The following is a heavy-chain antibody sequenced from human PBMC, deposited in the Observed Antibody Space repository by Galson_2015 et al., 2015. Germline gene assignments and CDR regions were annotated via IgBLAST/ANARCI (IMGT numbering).Heavy chain of an antibody. CDR1: GGTFSSYA. D-gene: IGHD3-22*01. V-gene: IGHV1-69*13. CDR2: FIPIFGTA. CDR3: ASGATYYYDSSGYYRGGMDV. J-gene: IGHJ6*02. Sequence: SVKVSCKASGGTFSSYAISWVRQAPGQGLEWMGGFIPIFGTANYAQKFQGRVTITADESTSTAYMELSSLRSEDTAVYYCASGATYYYDSSGYYRGGMDVWGQGTTVTVSS.